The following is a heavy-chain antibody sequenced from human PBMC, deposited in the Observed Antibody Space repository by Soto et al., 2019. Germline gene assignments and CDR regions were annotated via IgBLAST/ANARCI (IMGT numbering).Heavy chain of an antibody. J-gene: IGHJ6*02. CDR2: IYSGGTT. CDR3: ARDTGYRNGVSV. D-gene: IGHD5-12*01. Sequence: EVQVVESGGGLVQPGGSLRLSCAASGFTVSSDYMSWVRQAPGKGLEWVSVIYSGGTTYYADSVKGRFTISRDNSKNTLYLQMNSLRAEDTAVYYCARDTGYRNGVSVWGQWTTVTVSS. CDR1: GFTVSSDY. V-gene: IGHV3-66*01.